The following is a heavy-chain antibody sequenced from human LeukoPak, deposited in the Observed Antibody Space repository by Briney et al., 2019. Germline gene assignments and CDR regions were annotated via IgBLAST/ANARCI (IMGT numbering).Heavy chain of an antibody. CDR2: INPNSGGT. J-gene: IGHJ3*02. CDR3: ARLGYCSSTSCYDAFDI. Sequence: ASVTVSCKASGYTFTGYYMHWVRQAPGQGLEWMGWINPNSGGTNYAQKFQGRVTMTRDTSISTAYMELSRLRSDDTAVYYCARLGYCSSTSCYDAFDIWGQGTMVTVSS. CDR1: GYTFTGYY. V-gene: IGHV1-2*02. D-gene: IGHD2-2*01.